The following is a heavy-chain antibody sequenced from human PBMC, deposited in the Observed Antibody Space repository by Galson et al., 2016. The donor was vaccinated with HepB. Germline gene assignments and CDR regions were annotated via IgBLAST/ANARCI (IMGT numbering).Heavy chain of an antibody. V-gene: IGHV3-13*01. Sequence: SLRLSCAASGFSFSNYDMYWVRQAPGKGLEWVSSIYTAGDTYYQDSVEGRFTVSRENAKNSLYLHMNSLRAGDTPVYYCVRGSYSSDWYRTSAYDSVMDVWGKGTPAT. D-gene: IGHD6-19*01. CDR1: GFSFSNYD. J-gene: IGHJ6*04. CDR3: VRGSYSSDWYRTSAYDSVMDV. CDR2: IYTAGDT.